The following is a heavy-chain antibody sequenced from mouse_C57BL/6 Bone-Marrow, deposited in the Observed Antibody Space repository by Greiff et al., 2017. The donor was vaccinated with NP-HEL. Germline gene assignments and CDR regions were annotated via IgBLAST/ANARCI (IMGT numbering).Heavy chain of an antibody. J-gene: IGHJ3*01. CDR1: GYTFTSYG. Sequence: VQLQQSGAELARPGASVKLSCKASGYTFTSYGISWVKQRTGQGLEWIGEIYPRSGNTYYNEKFKGKATLTADKSSSTAYMELRSLTSEDSAVYFGARPYCGNYAGFAYWGQGTMVTVSA. CDR3: ARPYCGNYAGFAY. CDR2: IYPRSGNT. D-gene: IGHD2-10*01. V-gene: IGHV1-81*01.